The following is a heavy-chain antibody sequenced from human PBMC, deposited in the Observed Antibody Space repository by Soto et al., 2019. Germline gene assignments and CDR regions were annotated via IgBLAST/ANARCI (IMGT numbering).Heavy chain of an antibody. Sequence: QVQLQESGPGLVKPSETLSLTCAVSGGSISSGGYCWSWVRQYPGKGLQWIAYICDRGTTYYNPSLKSRIVISVDTSMNQFSLELSSVTAADTAVYYCARYWPPSGTYYIDYWGQGTLVTVSS. J-gene: IGHJ4*02. CDR3: ARYWPPSGTYYIDY. V-gene: IGHV4-31*11. D-gene: IGHD3-10*01. CDR1: GGSISSGGYC. CDR2: ICDRGTT.